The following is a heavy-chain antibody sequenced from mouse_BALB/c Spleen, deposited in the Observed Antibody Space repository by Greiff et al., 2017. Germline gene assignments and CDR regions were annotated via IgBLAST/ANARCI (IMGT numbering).Heavy chain of an antibody. CDR1: GFTFSSYA. J-gene: IGHJ4*01. CDR3: ARGYDGYFYYAMDY. D-gene: IGHD2-3*01. CDR2: ISSGGST. Sequence: EVQVVESGGGLVKPGGSLKLSCAASGFTFSSYAMSWVRQTPEKRLEWVASISSGGSTYYPDSVKGRFTISRDNARNILYLQMSSMRSEDTAMYYCARGYDGYFYYAMDYWGQGTSVTVSS. V-gene: IGHV5-6-5*01.